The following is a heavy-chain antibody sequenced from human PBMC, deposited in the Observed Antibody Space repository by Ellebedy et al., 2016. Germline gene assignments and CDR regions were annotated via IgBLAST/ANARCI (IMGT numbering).Heavy chain of an antibody. D-gene: IGHD5-24*01. CDR1: GFSFRTFW. CDR2: INTGGTTT. V-gene: IGHV3-74*01. J-gene: IGHJ6*03. CDR3: ARDAPESWLQFGYYYYMDV. Sequence: GESLNISXAASGFSFRTFWMHWVRQAPGQGLVCVAHINTGGTTTNYADSVKGRFTVSKDSAKNTLYLQMNSLRAEDTAMYYCARDAPESWLQFGYYYYMDVWGKGTTVTVSS.